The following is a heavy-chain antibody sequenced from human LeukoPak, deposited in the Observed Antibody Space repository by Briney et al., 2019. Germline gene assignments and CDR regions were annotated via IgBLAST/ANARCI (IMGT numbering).Heavy chain of an antibody. V-gene: IGHV1-69*13. Sequence: ASVKVSCKASGGTFSSYAISWGRQDPGQRLGGLGRITPIFATANYAKEFQGRVTTTPEEPTSTAYMELSSLRSEGTAVYYCARDFRGVYFDDWDQGTLVTVSS. CDR2: ITPIFATA. J-gene: IGHJ4*02. CDR3: ARDFRGVYFDD. D-gene: IGHD3-16*01. CDR1: GGTFSSYA.